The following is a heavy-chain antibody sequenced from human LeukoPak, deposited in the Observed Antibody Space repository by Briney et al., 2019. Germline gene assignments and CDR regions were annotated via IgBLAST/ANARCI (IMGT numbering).Heavy chain of an antibody. J-gene: IGHJ4*02. CDR3: ARDQRVTGRPDIDY. CDR1: GFTFSSYA. Sequence: GGSLRLSCAASGFTFSSYAMDWVRQAPGKGLEWVSGISGSGSNTYYADSVKGRFTISRDNAKNTLYLQMNNLRAEDTAMYYCARDQRVTGRPDIDYWGQGTLVIVSS. V-gene: IGHV3-23*01. D-gene: IGHD6-6*01. CDR2: ISGSGSNT.